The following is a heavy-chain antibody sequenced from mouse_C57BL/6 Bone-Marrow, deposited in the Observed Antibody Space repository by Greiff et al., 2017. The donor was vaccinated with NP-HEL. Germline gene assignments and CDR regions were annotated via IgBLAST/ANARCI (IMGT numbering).Heavy chain of an antibody. Sequence: VQLKESGPGLVAPSQSLSITCTVSGFSLTSYGVDWVRQSPGKGLEWLGVIWGVGSTNYNSAHKSRLSISKDNSKNQVFLKMNSLQTDDTAMYYCARESYYYGTDAMDYWGQGTSVTVSS. CDR1: GFSLTSYG. J-gene: IGHJ4*01. D-gene: IGHD1-1*01. V-gene: IGHV2-6*01. CDR2: IWGVGST. CDR3: ARESYYYGTDAMDY.